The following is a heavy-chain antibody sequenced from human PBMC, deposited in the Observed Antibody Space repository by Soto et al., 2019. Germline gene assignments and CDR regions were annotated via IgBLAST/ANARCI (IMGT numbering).Heavy chain of an antibody. J-gene: IGHJ6*02. Sequence: QPGGSLRLSCAASGFTFSSYAMHWVRQAPGKGLEWVAVISYDGSNKYYADSVKGRITISRDNSKNTLYLQMNSLRAEDTAVYYCACDYGGNSDLGNGMDVWGQGTTVTVS. D-gene: IGHD4-17*01. V-gene: IGHV3-30-3*01. CDR1: GFTFSSYA. CDR2: ISYDGSNK. CDR3: ACDYGGNSDLGNGMDV.